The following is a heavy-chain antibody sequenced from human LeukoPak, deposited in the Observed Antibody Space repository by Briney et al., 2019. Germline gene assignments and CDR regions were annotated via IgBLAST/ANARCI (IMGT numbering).Heavy chain of an antibody. Sequence: GGSLRLSCAASGFIVSSTYMSWVRQAPGKGLEWVSVIYSGGSTYYADSVKGRFTISRDNSKNALYLQMNSLRAEDTAVYYCAKDLSRTWGSGWYIDYWGQGTLVTVSS. CDR3: AKDLSRTWGSGWYIDY. CDR1: GFIVSSTY. J-gene: IGHJ4*02. V-gene: IGHV3-53*01. D-gene: IGHD6-19*01. CDR2: IYSGGST.